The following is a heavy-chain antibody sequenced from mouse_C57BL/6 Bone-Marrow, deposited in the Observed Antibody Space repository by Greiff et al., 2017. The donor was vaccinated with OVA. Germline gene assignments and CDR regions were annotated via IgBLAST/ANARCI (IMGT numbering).Heavy chain of an antibody. CDR3: ALLRRGY. CDR1: GYTFTSYW. CDR2: IHPSDSDT. J-gene: IGHJ2*01. D-gene: IGHD2-12*01. Sequence: QVKLQQPGAELVKPGASVKVSCKASGYTFTSYWMHWVKQRPGQGLEWIGRIHPSDSDTNYNQKFKGKATLTGAKSSCTAYMQLISLTTEDSAVYYCALLRRGYWGQGTTLTVSS. V-gene: IGHV1-74*01.